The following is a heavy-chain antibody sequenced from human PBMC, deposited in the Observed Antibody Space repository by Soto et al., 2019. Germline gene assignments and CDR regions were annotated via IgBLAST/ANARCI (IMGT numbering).Heavy chain of an antibody. CDR3: ASSRTFYDSSGHYYVPSSMDA. CDR1: GFTFSSYE. D-gene: IGHD3-22*01. J-gene: IGHJ6*02. V-gene: IGHV3-48*03. CDR2: ISSSGSTI. Sequence: GGSLRLSCAASGFTFSSYEMNWVRQAPGKGLEWVSYISSSGSTIYYADSVKGRFTISRDNAKNSLYLQMNSLRAEDTAVYYCASSRTFYDSSGHYYVPSSMDAWGQGTTVTVS.